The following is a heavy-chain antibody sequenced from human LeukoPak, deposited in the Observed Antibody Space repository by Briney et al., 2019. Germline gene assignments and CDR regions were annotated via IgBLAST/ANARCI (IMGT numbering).Heavy chain of an antibody. D-gene: IGHD3-10*01. CDR2: IYYSGST. CDR3: ARSSYYYGADAFDI. V-gene: IGHV4-59*01. Sequence: SETLSLTCTVSDGSISSYYWSWIRQPPGKGLDWIGYIYYSGSTNYNPSLKSRVTISVDTSKTQFSLKLSSVTAADTAVYYCARSSYYYGADAFDIWGQGTMVTVSS. J-gene: IGHJ3*02. CDR1: DGSISSYY.